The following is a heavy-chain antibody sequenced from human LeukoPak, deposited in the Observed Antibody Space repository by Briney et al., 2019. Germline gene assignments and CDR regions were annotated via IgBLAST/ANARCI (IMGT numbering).Heavy chain of an antibody. CDR3: ARDNKRLNAFDI. Sequence: PGGSLRLSCAASGFTFSSYAMSWVRQAPGKGLEWVSAISGSGGSTYYADSVKGRFTISRENAKNSLYLQMNSLRAGDTAVYYCARDNKRLNAFDIWGQGTMVTVSS. D-gene: IGHD2/OR15-2a*01. J-gene: IGHJ3*02. V-gene: IGHV3-23*01. CDR2: ISGSGGST. CDR1: GFTFSSYA.